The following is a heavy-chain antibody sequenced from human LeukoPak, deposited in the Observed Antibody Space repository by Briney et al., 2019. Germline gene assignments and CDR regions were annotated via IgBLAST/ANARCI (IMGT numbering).Heavy chain of an antibody. CDR2: IIPIFGTA. CDR1: GGTFSSYA. CDR3: ARGVAGYCSSTSCYNFDY. Sequence: GASVKVSCKASGGTFSSYAISWVRQAPGQGLEWMGGIIPIFGTANYAQKFQGRVTITTDESTSAAYMELSSLRSEDTAVYYCARGVAGYCSSTSCYNFDYWGQGTLVTVSS. D-gene: IGHD2-2*02. J-gene: IGHJ4*02. V-gene: IGHV1-69*05.